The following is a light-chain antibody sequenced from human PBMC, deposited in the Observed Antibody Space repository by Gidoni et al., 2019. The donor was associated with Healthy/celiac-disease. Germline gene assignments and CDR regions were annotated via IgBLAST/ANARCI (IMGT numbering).Light chain of an antibody. CDR1: SLRSYY. J-gene: IGLJ1*01. V-gene: IGLV3-19*01. Sequence: SSELPQDPAVSVALGQTVRITCQGDSLRSYYASWYQQKPGQAPVLVIYGKNNRPPGIPDRFSGSSSGNTASLTITGAQAEDEADYYCNSRDSSGNHYVFGTGTKVTVL. CDR2: GKN. CDR3: NSRDSSGNHYV.